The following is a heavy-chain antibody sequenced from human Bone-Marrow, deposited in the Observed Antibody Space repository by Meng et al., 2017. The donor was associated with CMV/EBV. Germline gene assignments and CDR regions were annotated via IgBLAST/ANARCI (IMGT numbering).Heavy chain of an antibody. D-gene: IGHD2-15*01. CDR3: ARDAPIVVVEWPYYYYGMDV. CDR2: INPNSGGT. Sequence: ASVKGSCKASGYTFTGYYMHWVRQAPGQGLEWMGWINPNSGGTNYAQKFQGRVTMTRDTSISTAYMELSRLRSDDTAVYYCARDAPIVVVEWPYYYYGMDVWGQGTTVTVSS. CDR1: GYTFTGYY. J-gene: IGHJ6*02. V-gene: IGHV1-2*02.